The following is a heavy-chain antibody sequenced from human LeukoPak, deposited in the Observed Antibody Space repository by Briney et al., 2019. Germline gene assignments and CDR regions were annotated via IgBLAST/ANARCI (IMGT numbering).Heavy chain of an antibody. CDR3: ARAYYSTSWFPH. D-gene: IGHD3-10*01. Sequence: SETLSLTCTVSGGSISSTTYYWPWIRQPPGKGLEWIGSIYKTGSTNYSPSLKSRVTISADTSKNQFSLELRSVTAADTAVYYCARAYYSTSWFPHWGQGALVTVSS. V-gene: IGHV4-39*07. CDR1: GGSISSTTYY. CDR2: IYKTGST. J-gene: IGHJ5*02.